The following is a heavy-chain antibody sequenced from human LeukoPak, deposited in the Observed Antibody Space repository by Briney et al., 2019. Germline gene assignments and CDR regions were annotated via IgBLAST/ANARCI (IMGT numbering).Heavy chain of an antibody. CDR1: GGSFSGYY. V-gene: IGHV4-34*01. D-gene: IGHD3-22*01. CDR2: INHSGSI. J-gene: IGHJ5*02. Sequence: SETLSLTCAVYGGSFSGYYWSWIRQPPGKGLEWIGEINHSGSINYNPSLKSRVTISVDTSKNQFSLKLSSVTAADTAVYYCARGDSSGYIFGNWFDPWGQGTLVIVSS. CDR3: ARGDSSGYIFGNWFDP.